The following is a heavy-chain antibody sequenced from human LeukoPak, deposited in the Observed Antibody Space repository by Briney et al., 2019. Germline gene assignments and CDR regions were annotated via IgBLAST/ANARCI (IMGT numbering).Heavy chain of an antibody. CDR2: ISHSGST. CDR1: GGSISSSNW. J-gene: IGHJ4*02. V-gene: IGHV4-4*02. CDR3: AREAAAARGRFDY. Sequence: NPSGTLSLTCAVSGGSISSSNWWSWVRQPPGKGLEWLGEISHSGSTDYNPSLKSRVTMSVDKSKNQFSLKVTFVTVADTAVYYCAREAAAARGRFDYWGQGTLVTVSS. D-gene: IGHD6-13*01.